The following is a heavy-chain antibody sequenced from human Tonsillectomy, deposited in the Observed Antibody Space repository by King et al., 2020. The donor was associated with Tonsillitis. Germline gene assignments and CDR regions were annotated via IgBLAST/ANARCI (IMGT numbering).Heavy chain of an antibody. CDR1: GYTFTSYG. CDR2: ISAYNGNT. CDR3: ARLRKAPIYDSSGYYDYFDY. D-gene: IGHD3-22*01. V-gene: IGHV1-18*04. Sequence: QLVQSGAEVKKPGASVKVSCKASGYTFTSYGISWVRQAPGQGLEWMGWISAYNGNTNYAQKLQGRVTMTTDTSTSTAYMELSSLRSDDTAVYYCARLRKAPIYDSSGYYDYFDYWGQGTLVTVSS. J-gene: IGHJ4*02.